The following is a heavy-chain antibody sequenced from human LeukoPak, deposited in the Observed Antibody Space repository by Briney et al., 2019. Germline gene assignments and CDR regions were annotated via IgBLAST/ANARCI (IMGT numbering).Heavy chain of an antibody. CDR3: ARDRGDTAMVRYYYYYYMDV. Sequence: GASVKVSCKASGYTYTGYYMHWVRQAPGQGLEWMGWINPNSGGTNYAQKFQGRVTMTRDTSISTAYMELSRLRSDDTAVYYCARDRGDTAMVRYYYYYYMDVWGKGTTVTVSS. CDR2: INPNSGGT. CDR1: GYTYTGYY. V-gene: IGHV1-2*02. J-gene: IGHJ6*03. D-gene: IGHD5-18*01.